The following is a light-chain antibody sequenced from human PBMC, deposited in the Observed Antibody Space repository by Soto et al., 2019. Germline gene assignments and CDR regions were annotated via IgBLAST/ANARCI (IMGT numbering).Light chain of an antibody. CDR1: SSNIGIHY. CDR2: RDG. Sequence: QSALTQPPSASGTPGQSLTISCAGSSSNIGIHYVYWYQHLPGTAPKLLIFRDGQRPSGVPDRFFGSKSGTSASLAISGLRSEDEAHYYCAVWDASLTGWVFGGGTKLTVL. V-gene: IGLV1-47*01. J-gene: IGLJ3*02. CDR3: AVWDASLTGWV.